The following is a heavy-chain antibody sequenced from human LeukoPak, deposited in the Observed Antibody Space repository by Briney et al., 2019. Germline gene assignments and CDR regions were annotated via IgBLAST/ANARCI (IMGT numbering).Heavy chain of an antibody. Sequence: SETLTLTCAVSGYSISSGYYWGWIRQSPGKGLEWIATIFHSGSIYYNPSLKSRVTLSVDTSKNQFSLRLNSVTAADTALYYCARMGVSYYYDSSTYYPTAFDVWGQGTMVSVSS. CDR2: IFHSGSI. V-gene: IGHV4-38-2*01. D-gene: IGHD3-22*01. J-gene: IGHJ3*01. CDR1: GYSISSGYY. CDR3: ARMGVSYYYDSSTYYPTAFDV.